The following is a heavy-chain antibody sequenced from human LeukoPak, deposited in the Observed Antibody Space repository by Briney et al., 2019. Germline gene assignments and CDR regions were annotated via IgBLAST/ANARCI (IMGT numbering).Heavy chain of an antibody. J-gene: IGHJ4*02. D-gene: IGHD3-10*01. CDR1: GFTFSSYA. CDR2: ISGSGGST. V-gene: IGHV3-23*01. CDR3: AKAVRGIGSLDY. Sequence: GGSLRLSCAASGFTFSSYAMSWVRQAPGKGLEWVSAISGSGGSTYYADSVNGRFTISRDNSKNTLYLQMNSLRAEDTAVYYCAKAVRGIGSLDYWGQGTLVTVSS.